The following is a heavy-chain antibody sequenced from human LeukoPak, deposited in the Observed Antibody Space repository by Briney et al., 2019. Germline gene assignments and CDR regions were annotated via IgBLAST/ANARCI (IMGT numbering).Heavy chain of an antibody. Sequence: SETLSLTCAVYGGSFSGYYWSWIRQPPGKGLEWIGEINHSGSTNYNPSLKSRVTISVDTSKNQFSLKLSSVTAADTAVYYCARASDSNYAYYYYYYYMDVWGKGTTVTVSS. V-gene: IGHV4-34*01. D-gene: IGHD4-11*01. CDR3: ARASDSNYAYYYYYYYMDV. CDR1: GGSFSGYY. J-gene: IGHJ6*03. CDR2: INHSGST.